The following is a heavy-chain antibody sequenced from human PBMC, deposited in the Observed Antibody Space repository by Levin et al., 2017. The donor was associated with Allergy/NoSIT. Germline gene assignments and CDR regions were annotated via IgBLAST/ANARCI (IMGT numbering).Heavy chain of an antibody. CDR2: ISYDGDET. CDR1: GFPFSRSF. Sequence: GESLKISCAASGFPFSRSFMHWVRQAPGKGLEWVTLISYDGDETLYADSVKGRFTIYRDNSKDTLYLQMSSLRPEDTAVYSCAKGPRPRMDVWGKGTTVIVSS. V-gene: IGHV3-30*18. J-gene: IGHJ6*03. CDR3: AKGPRPRMDV.